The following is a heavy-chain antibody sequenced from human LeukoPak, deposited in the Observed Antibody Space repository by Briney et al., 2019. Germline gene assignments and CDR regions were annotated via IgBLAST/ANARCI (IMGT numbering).Heavy chain of an antibody. D-gene: IGHD1-26*01. CDR2: IYPGDSDT. CDR1: GYSFTSYW. J-gene: IGHJ4*02. V-gene: IGHV5-51*01. Sequence: GGSLQISCQGSGYSFTSYWIGWVRQMPGKGLEWMGIIYPGDSDTRYSPSFQGQVTISADKSISTAYLQWSSLKASDTAMYYCARPGVGATVYFDYWGQGTLVTVSS. CDR3: ARPGVGATVYFDY.